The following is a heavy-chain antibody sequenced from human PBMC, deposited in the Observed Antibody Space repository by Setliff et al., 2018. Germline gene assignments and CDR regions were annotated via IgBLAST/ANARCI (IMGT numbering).Heavy chain of an antibody. J-gene: IGHJ6*02. D-gene: IGHD2-15*01. CDR3: ARRLPYFGMDV. CDR2: THTDGITI. V-gene: IGHV3-48*03. CDR1: GFTFSRST. Sequence: GGSLRLSCAASGFTFSRSTMNWVRQAPGKGLEWVSKTHTDGITIYSDSVRGRFTIFRDSAKNSLHLQMTSLSAEDTAVYYCARRLPYFGMDVWGQGTTVTVSS.